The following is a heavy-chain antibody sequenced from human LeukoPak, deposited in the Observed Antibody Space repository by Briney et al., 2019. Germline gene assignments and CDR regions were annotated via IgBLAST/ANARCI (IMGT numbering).Heavy chain of an antibody. D-gene: IGHD3-22*01. V-gene: IGHV1-18*01. CDR3: ACSFDDSSGYYSGAFDI. Sequence: ASVKVSCKASGYTFTSYGISWVRQAPGQGLEWIGWISAYNGNTNYAQKLQGRVTMTTDTSTSTAYMELRSLRSDDTAVYYCACSFDDSSGYYSGAFDIWGQGTMVTVSS. CDR1: GYTFTSYG. CDR2: ISAYNGNT. J-gene: IGHJ3*02.